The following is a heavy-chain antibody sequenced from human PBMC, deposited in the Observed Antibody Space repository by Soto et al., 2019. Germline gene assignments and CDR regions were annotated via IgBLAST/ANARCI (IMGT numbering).Heavy chain of an antibody. Sequence: QVQLVQSGGEVKKPGASVKVSCKASGDTVTNYGINWVRQAPGQGLEWMGWISFHSGNTNYAQKVQGRVTMTTDTSPSTTYMEMRSLRSADTAVYYCARSTRIAVAGKENWGQGTLVTVSS. CDR1: GDTVTNYG. CDR2: ISFHSGNT. CDR3: ARSTRIAVAGKEN. V-gene: IGHV1-18*01. D-gene: IGHD6-19*01. J-gene: IGHJ4*02.